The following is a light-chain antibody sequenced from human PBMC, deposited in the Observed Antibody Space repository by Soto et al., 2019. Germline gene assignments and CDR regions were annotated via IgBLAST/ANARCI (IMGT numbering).Light chain of an antibody. Sequence: IVLTQSPGTLSLSPGERVTLSCRASQSVTTSLAWYQHKPGQAPTLLMSGASNRASGVPVRFSGSGSGTDFTLTITRLEPEDFELYYCQQYGGSQISFVLGRRLEIK. J-gene: IGKJ5*01. CDR1: QSVTTS. CDR3: QQYGGSQIS. V-gene: IGKV3-20*01. CDR2: GAS.